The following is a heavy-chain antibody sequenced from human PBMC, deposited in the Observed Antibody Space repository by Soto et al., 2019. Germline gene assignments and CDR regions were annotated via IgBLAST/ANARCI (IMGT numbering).Heavy chain of an antibody. CDR3: AIYHLELFRFDY. J-gene: IGHJ4*02. CDR1: DFSFTSHG. CDR2: ISLYNGNT. D-gene: IGHD2-2*01. V-gene: IGHV1-18*04. Sequence: QIQLVQSGPEVKKPGASMKVSCKAYDFSFTSHGISWVRQAPGQRLEWMGWISLYNGNTNYAQQFQGRVTMTTDTSTSTAYMELRSLRSDDTAMYFCAIYHLELFRFDYWGQGTLVTVSS.